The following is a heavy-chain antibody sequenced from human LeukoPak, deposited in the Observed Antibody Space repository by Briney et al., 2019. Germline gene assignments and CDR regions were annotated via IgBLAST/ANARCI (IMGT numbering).Heavy chain of an antibody. CDR3: ARGTATRGDYPFFDY. D-gene: IGHD4-17*01. CDR1: GGSLSSYY. V-gene: IGHV4-4*07. J-gene: IGHJ4*02. CDR2: IYSSVIT. Sequence: SETLSLTCTVPGGSLSSYYSRWIRQPAGKGLEWICRIYSSVITNYNPSLKSRATMSVDTSKNQFSLKLSYVTAADTAVYYCARGTATRGDYPFFDYWGQGTLVTVSS.